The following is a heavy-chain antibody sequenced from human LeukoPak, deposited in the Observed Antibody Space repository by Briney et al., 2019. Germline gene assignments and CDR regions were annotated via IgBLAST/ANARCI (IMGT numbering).Heavy chain of an antibody. V-gene: IGHV4-34*01. CDR3: AGGRPARGADYYDSSGPIYYMDV. D-gene: IGHD3-22*01. CDR1: GGSFSGYY. Sequence: PSETLSLTCAVYGGSFSGYYWSWIRQPPGKGLEWIGEINHSGSTNYNPSLKSRVTISVDTSKNQFSLKLSSVTAADTAVYYCAGGRPARGADYYDSSGPIYYMDVWGKGTTVTVSS. J-gene: IGHJ6*03. CDR2: INHSGST.